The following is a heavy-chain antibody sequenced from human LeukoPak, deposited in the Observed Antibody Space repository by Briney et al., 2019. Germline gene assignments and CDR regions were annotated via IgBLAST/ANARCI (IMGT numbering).Heavy chain of an antibody. Sequence: SETLSLTCTVSGYSISSGYYWGWVRQPPGKGLEWIGSIYHSGSTYYNPSLKSRVTISLDTSKNQFSLNLSSVTAADTAVYYCARVVETSGYMCVIRVDPWGQGTLVTVSS. V-gene: IGHV4-38-2*02. J-gene: IGHJ5*02. CDR3: ARVVETSGYMCVIRVDP. CDR1: GYSISSGYY. CDR2: IYHSGST. D-gene: IGHD5-12*01.